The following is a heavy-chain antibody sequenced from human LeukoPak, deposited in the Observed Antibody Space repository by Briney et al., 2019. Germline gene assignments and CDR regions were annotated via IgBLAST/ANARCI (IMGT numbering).Heavy chain of an antibody. CDR2: IYHSGST. CDR1: GGSISGSNW. CDR3: ARVGAVAGAHFDY. Sequence: SETLSLTCAVSGGSISGSNWWSWVRQPPGKGLEWIGEIYHSGSTNYNPSLKSRVTISVDKSKNQFSLKLSSVTAADTAVYYCARVGAVAGAHFDYWGQGTLVTVSS. D-gene: IGHD6-19*01. J-gene: IGHJ4*02. V-gene: IGHV4-4*02.